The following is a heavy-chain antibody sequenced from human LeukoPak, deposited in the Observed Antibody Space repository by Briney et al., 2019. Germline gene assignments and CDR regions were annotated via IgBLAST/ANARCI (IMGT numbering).Heavy chain of an antibody. V-gene: IGHV1-2*06. CDR1: GYTFTGYY. J-gene: IGHJ6*03. D-gene: IGHD3-10*01. CDR2: INPNSGGT. Sequence: ASVKVSCKASGYTFTGYYMHWVRQAPGQGLEWMGRINPNSGGTNYAQKFQGRVTMTRDTSISTAYMELSRLRSDDTAVYYCARVPTSGLWFGARCPHYYYYMDVWGKGTTVTVSS. CDR3: ARVPTSGLWFGARCPHYYYYMDV.